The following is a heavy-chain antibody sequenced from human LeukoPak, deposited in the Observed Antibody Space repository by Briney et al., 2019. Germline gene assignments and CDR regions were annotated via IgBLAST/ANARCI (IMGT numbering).Heavy chain of an antibody. V-gene: IGHV1-2*02. Sequence: ASVKVSCKASGYTFTRYYMHWVRQAPGQGLEWMGWINPNSGGTNYAQKFQGRVTMTRDTSISTAYMELSRLRSDDTAVYYCARVSPGTAAAAPRDWFDPWGQGTLVTVSS. CDR1: GYTFTRYY. D-gene: IGHD6-13*01. CDR2: INPNSGGT. CDR3: ARVSPGTAAAAPRDWFDP. J-gene: IGHJ5*02.